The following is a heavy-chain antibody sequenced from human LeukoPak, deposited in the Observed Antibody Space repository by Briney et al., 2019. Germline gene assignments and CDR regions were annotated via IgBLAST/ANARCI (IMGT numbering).Heavy chain of an antibody. D-gene: IGHD2-2*01. Sequence: SETLSLTCAVYGGSFSGYYWSWIRQPPGKGLEWIGEINHSGSTNYNPSLKSRVTISVDTSKNQFSLKLSSVTAADTAVYYCAGLVVVVPAAMSALSYYYGMDVWGQGTTVTVSS. CDR2: INHSGST. CDR3: AGLVVVVPAAMSALSYYYGMDV. V-gene: IGHV4-34*01. CDR1: GGSFSGYY. J-gene: IGHJ6*02.